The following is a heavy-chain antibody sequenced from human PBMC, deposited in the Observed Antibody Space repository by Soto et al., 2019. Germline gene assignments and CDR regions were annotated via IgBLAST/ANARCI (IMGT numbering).Heavy chain of an antibody. CDR3: ATYLTDFWSGYYSLGY. CDR2: FDPEDGET. CDR1: GYTLTELS. V-gene: IGHV1-24*01. J-gene: IGHJ4*02. D-gene: IGHD3-3*01. Sequence: ASVKVSCKVSGYTLTELSMHWVRQAPGKGLEWMGGFDPEDGETIYAQKFQGRVTMTEDTSTDTAYMELSSLRSEDTAVYYCATYLTDFWSGYYSLGYWGQGTLVTLSS.